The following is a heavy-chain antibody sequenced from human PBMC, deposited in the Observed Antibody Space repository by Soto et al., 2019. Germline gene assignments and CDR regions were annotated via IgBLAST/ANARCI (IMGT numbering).Heavy chain of an antibody. CDR3: VRGLYTGYEWGDH. Sequence: VQLVQSGAEVKKPGASVKVSCKASGYTFISYDINWVRQAPGQGLEWMGWMNPNRGNTDYAQKFQGRVTMTRNTSITTAYMELRSLPSEDTAVYFCVRGLYTGYEWGDHWGQGTLITVSS. J-gene: IGHJ4*02. V-gene: IGHV1-8*01. D-gene: IGHD5-12*01. CDR1: GYTFISYD. CDR2: MNPNRGNT.